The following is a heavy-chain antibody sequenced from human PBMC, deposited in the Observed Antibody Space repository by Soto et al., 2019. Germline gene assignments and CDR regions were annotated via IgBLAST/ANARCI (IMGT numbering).Heavy chain of an antibody. V-gene: IGHV4-39*01. J-gene: IGHJ5*02. CDR1: VGSISSSSYY. D-gene: IGHD6-19*01. Sequence: SETLSLTCTFSVGSISSSSYYCGWIRQPPWKGLEWIGSIYYSGSTYYNPSLKSRVTISVDTSKNQFSLKLSSVTAADTAVYYCARQRRAVAGTSGFEPWGQGTLVNVS. CDR2: IYYSGST. CDR3: ARQRRAVAGTSGFEP.